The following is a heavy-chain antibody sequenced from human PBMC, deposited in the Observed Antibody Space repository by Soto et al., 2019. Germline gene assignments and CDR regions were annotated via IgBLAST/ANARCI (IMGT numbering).Heavy chain of an antibody. D-gene: IGHD6-13*01. V-gene: IGHV4-59*01. CDR2: IYYSGST. Sequence: SETLSLTCTVSGGSISSYYWSWIRQPPGKGLEWIGYIYYSGSTNYNPSLKSRVTISVGTSKNQFSLKLSSVTAADTAVYYCAGDLYRSSWFDYWGQGTLVTVSS. J-gene: IGHJ4*02. CDR3: AGDLYRSSWFDY. CDR1: GGSISSYY.